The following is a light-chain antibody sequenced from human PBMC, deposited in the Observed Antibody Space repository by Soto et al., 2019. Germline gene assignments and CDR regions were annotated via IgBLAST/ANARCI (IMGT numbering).Light chain of an antibody. CDR3: QQRSNWPPFT. CDR2: DAS. V-gene: IGKV3-11*01. Sequence: EIVLTQSPGTLSLSPLERATLSCRASQSVSSYLAWYQQKPGQAPRLLIYDASNRATGIPARFSGSGSGTDFTLTISSLEPEDFAVYYCQQRSNWPPFTFGQGTRLEIK. J-gene: IGKJ5*01. CDR1: QSVSSY.